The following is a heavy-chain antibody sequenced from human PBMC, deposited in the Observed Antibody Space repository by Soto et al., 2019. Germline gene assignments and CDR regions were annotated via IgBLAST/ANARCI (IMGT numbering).Heavy chain of an antibody. D-gene: IGHD2-8*01. V-gene: IGHV1-18*01. Sequence: ASVKVSCKASGYTFTSYGISWVRQAPGQGLEGMGWISAYNGNTNYAQKLQGRVTMTTDTSTSTAYMELRSLRSDDTAVYYCARAPYCTNGVCYIDAFDIWGQGTMVTVSS. CDR3: ARAPYCTNGVCYIDAFDI. CDR2: ISAYNGNT. CDR1: GYTFTSYG. J-gene: IGHJ3*02.